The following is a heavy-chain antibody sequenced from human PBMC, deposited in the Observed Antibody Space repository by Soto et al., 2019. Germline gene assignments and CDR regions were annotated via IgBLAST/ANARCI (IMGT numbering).Heavy chain of an antibody. J-gene: IGHJ6*02. V-gene: IGHV1-3*01. CDR2: INAGNGNT. Sequence: QVQLVQSVAEVKKPGASVKVSCKASEDTFTRYVIHWVRQAPGQRLEWMGWINAGNGNTKYSQNFQGRVTITRDASASTAYMELSSLRSQDTAVYYCATSTIDTSTWKQYFYGMDVWGQGSTVTVSS. D-gene: IGHD6-13*01. CDR1: EDTFTRYV. CDR3: ATSTIDTSTWKQYFYGMDV.